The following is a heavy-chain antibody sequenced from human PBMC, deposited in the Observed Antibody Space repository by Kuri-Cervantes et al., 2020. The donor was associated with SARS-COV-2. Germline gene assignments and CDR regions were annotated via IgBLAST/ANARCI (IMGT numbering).Heavy chain of an antibody. CDR1: GFTFSSYG. D-gene: IGHD3-3*01. CDR3: AREIVRFWSGYLGNWFDP. CDR2: ISYDGSNK. V-gene: IGHV3-30*03. Sequence: GGSLRLSCAASGFTFSSYGMHWVRQAPGKGLEWVAVISYDGSNKYYADSVKGRFTISRDNSKNTLYLQMNSLRAEDTAVYYCAREIVRFWSGYLGNWFDPWGQGTLVTVSS. J-gene: IGHJ5*02.